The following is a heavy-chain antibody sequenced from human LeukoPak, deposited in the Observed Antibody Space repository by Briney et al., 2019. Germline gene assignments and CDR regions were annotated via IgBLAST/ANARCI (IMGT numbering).Heavy chain of an antibody. Sequence: GGSLRLSCAASGFTFSNYAMSWVRQAPGKGLEWVSGISGGTGTPFYADSVKGRFTISRDNSKNTLYLQMSSLRGEDTAVYFCAKRRATVITMDYFDYWGQGTLVTVSS. D-gene: IGHD4-17*01. J-gene: IGHJ4*02. CDR3: AKRRATVITMDYFDY. CDR2: ISGGTGTP. CDR1: GFTFSNYA. V-gene: IGHV3-23*01.